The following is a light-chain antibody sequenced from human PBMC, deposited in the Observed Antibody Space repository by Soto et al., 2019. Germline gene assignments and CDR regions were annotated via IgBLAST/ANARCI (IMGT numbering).Light chain of an antibody. CDR2: GAS. J-gene: IGKJ4*01. CDR3: QQTYTTPLT. V-gene: IGKV1-39*01. Sequence: DIQMTQSPSSLSAYVGDRVNITCRASQSISYYLNWYQQKPGRAPNLLMYGASSLQSGVPSRFTGSGSGTEFTLTITSLQPGDFATYYCQQTYTTPLTFGGGTKVDI. CDR1: QSISYY.